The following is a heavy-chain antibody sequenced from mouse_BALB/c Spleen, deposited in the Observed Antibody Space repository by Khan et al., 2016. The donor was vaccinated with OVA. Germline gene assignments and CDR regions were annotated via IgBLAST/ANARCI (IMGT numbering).Heavy chain of an antibody. CDR3: ARWATWYFDV. CDR2: IYPGGYFT. J-gene: IGHJ1*01. V-gene: IGHV1-63*02. D-gene: IGHD3-1*01. Sequence: QVQLQQSGGEVVRPGTLVKISCKTSGYTFTNYWLGWIRQRPGHGLEWIGDIYPGGYFTNYNEQFKGKATLTVETSSSTANMQLSSLTSEDSAVYFCARWATWYFDVWGAGTTVTVSS. CDR1: GYTFTNYW.